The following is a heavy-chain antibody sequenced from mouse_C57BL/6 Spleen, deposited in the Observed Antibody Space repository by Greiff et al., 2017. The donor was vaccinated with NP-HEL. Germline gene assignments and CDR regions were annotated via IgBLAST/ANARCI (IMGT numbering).Heavy chain of an antibody. Sequence: QVQLQQPGAELVRPGSSVKLSCKASGYTFTSYWMHWVKQRPIQGLEWIGNIDPSDSDTHYNQKFKDKATLTVDKSSSTAYMQLSSLTSEDSAFYYCARWGLGRDAMDYWGQGTSVTVSS. D-gene: IGHD4-1*01. CDR2: IDPSDSDT. CDR1: GYTFTSYW. V-gene: IGHV1-52*01. CDR3: ARWGLGRDAMDY. J-gene: IGHJ4*01.